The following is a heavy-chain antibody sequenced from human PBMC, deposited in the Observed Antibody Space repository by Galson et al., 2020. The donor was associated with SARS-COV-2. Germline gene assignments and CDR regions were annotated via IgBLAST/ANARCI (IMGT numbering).Heavy chain of an antibody. J-gene: IGHJ6*03. V-gene: IGHV3-23*01. D-gene: IGHD2-2*01. CDR1: GFIFSVYA. Sequence: GESLKISCGGSGFIFSVYAMSWVRQAPGKGLEWVATIDSTGGFIYYQDSVQGRFTISRDNSKDTVFLQMNSLRAEDTAVYHCAKTLVGNGGYMDVWGKGTTVTVSS. CDR2: IDSTGGFI. CDR3: AKTLVGNGGYMDV.